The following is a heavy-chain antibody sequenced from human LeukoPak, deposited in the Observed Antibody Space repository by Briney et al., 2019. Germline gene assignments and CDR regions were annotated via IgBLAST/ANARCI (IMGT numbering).Heavy chain of an antibody. CDR2: IIPIFGTA. J-gene: IGHJ4*02. Sequence: GASVKVSCKASGGTFSSYAISWVRQAPGQGLEWMGRIIPIFGTANFAQKFQGRVTITTDESTSTAYMELSSLRSEDTAVYYCARVGATAMADWGQGTLVTVSS. D-gene: IGHD5-18*01. V-gene: IGHV1-69*05. CDR1: GGTFSSYA. CDR3: ARVGATAMAD.